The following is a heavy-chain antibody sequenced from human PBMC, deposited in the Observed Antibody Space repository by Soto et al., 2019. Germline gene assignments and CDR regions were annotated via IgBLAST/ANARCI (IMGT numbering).Heavy chain of an antibody. J-gene: IGHJ6*02. V-gene: IGHV3-48*03. CDR3: ARELYALVV. D-gene: IGHD2-2*01. CDR1: GLNVGGYE. CDR2: ITSGGTVF. Sequence: GGSLRLSCAASGLNVGGYEMNWVRQAPGKGLEWISMITSGGTVFYYADSVRGRFAISRDDIENSLHLQMNSLRVEDTARDYCARELYALVVWCPGTTQTVSS.